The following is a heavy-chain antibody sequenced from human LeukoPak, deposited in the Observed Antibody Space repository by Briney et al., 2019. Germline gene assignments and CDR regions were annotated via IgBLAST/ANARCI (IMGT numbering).Heavy chain of an antibody. CDR2: IDPSGGGT. J-gene: IGHJ6*02. CDR3: AREKLIAVAGLYYYYGMDV. D-gene: IGHD6-19*01. Sequence: GASVKVSCKTSGYPFTGNYIHWMRQAPGQGLEWTGMIDPSGGGTIYAQKFQGRVTMTGDTSTSTVYMELSSLESDDTAVYFCAREKLIAVAGLYYYYGMDVWGQGTTVTVSS. CDR1: GYPFTGNY. V-gene: IGHV1-46*01.